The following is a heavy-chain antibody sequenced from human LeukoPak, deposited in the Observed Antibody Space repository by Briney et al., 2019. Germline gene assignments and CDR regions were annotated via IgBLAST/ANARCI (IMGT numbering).Heavy chain of an antibody. D-gene: IGHD4-11*01. Sequence: SETLSLTCSVSGGSISGYYWSWIRQPAGKGMEWIGHIYNSGTINYNPSLKSRVTMSVDTSKNHFSLKLRSVTAADTAVYYCARDKYSNYGNWLVRWGQGTRVTVSS. CDR3: ARDKYSNYGNWLVR. J-gene: IGHJ5*02. CDR1: GGSISGYY. V-gene: IGHV4-4*07. CDR2: IYNSGTI.